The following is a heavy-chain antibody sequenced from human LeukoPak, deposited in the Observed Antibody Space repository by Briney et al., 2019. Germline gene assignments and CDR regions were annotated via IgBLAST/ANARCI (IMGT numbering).Heavy chain of an antibody. CDR3: ARSSGVSSRGFDC. CDR1: GFTFSTYD. Sequence: GGSLRLSCAASGFTFSTYDMHWVRQATGKGLEWVSAIGTGGDTFYPVSVKGRFTISRENAKNSLYLQMNSLRAGDTAVYYCARSSGVSSRGFDCWGQGTRVTVSS. CDR2: IGTGGDT. J-gene: IGHJ4*02. D-gene: IGHD6-13*01. V-gene: IGHV3-13*01.